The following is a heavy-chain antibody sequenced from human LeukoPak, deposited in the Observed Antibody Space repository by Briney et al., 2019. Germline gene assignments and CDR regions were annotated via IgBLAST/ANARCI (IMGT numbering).Heavy chain of an antibody. CDR3: ITFSMIVVVITD. CDR1: GFTFSNAW. Sequence: GGSLRLSCAASGFTFSNAWMSWVRQALGKGLEWVGRIKSKSDGGTTDYAAPVKGRFTISRDDSKNTLYLQMNSLKTEDTAVYYCITFSMIVVVITDWGQGTLVTVSS. D-gene: IGHD3-22*01. CDR2: IKSKSDGGTT. V-gene: IGHV3-15*01. J-gene: IGHJ4*02.